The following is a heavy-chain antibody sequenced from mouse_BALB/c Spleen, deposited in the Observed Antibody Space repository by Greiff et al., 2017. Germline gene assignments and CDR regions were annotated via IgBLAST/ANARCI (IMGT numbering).Heavy chain of an antibody. D-gene: IGHD2-2*01. CDR1: GFTFSSYT. J-gene: IGHJ4*01. V-gene: IGHV5-6-4*01. CDR2: ISSGGSYT. Sequence: EVMLVESGGGLVKPGGSLKLSCAASGFTFSSYTMSWVRQTPEKRLEWVATISSGGSYTYYPDSVKGRFTISRDNAKNTLYLQMSSLKSEDTAMYYCTRKGYGYEENAMDYWGQGTSVTVSS. CDR3: TRKGYGYEENAMDY.